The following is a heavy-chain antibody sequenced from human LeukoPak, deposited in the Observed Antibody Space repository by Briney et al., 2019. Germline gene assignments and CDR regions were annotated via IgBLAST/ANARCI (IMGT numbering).Heavy chain of an antibody. CDR2: IYYSGST. V-gene: IGHV4-59*01. CDR1: GGSISNYY. CDR3: ARVGSEGFYYYYYMDV. D-gene: IGHD2-15*01. Sequence: SETLSLTCTVSGGSISNYYWTWIRQPPGKGLEWIGYIYYSGSTNYNPSLKSRVTISVDTPKNQFSLKLSSVTAADTAVYYCARVGSEGFYYYYYMDVWGRGTTVTVSS. J-gene: IGHJ6*03.